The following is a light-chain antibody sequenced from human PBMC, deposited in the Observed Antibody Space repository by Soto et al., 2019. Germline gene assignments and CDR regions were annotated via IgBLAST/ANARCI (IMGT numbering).Light chain of an antibody. CDR3: ISYTDRQSYL. Sequence: QSALTQPASVSGSPGQSITISCSGTSSDIGSYDHVAWYQQFPGKSPKLIIYAVSDRPSGVSDRFSGSKSGISASLTISGLQTKDEADYYCISYTDRQSYLFGTGTKLTVL. J-gene: IGLJ1*01. CDR1: SSDIGSYDH. CDR2: AVS. V-gene: IGLV2-14*03.